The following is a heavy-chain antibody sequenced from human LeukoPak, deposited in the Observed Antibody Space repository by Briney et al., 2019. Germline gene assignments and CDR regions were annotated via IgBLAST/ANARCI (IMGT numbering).Heavy chain of an antibody. V-gene: IGHV3-21*01. D-gene: IGHD1-26*01. J-gene: IGHJ6*03. CDR3: ARASYSGSFSDYYYMDV. CDR2: ISSSSSYI. CDR1: GFTFSSYS. Sequence: GGSLTLSCAASGFTFSSYSMNWVRQAPGKGLEWVSSISSSSSYIYYADSVKGRFTISRDNAKNSLYLQMNSLRAEDTAVYYCARASYSGSFSDYYYMDVWGKGTTVTVSS.